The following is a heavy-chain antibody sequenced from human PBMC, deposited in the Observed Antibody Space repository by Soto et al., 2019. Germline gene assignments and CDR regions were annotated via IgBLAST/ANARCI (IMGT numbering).Heavy chain of an antibody. D-gene: IGHD3-9*01. CDR1: GFTFSSYA. CDR3: AKEEGGGTGYYKFFDAFDI. V-gene: IGHV3-23*01. CDR2: ISGSGGST. Sequence: GGSLRLSCAASGFTFSSYAMSWVRQAPGKGLEWVSAISGSGGSTYYADSVKGRVTISRDNSKNTLYLQMNSLRAADTAVYYCAKEEGGGTGYYKFFDAFDIWGQGTMVTVSS. J-gene: IGHJ3*02.